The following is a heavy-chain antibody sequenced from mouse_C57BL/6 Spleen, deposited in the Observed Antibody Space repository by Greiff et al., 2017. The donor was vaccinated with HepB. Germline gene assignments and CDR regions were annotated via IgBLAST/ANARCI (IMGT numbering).Heavy chain of an antibody. CDR2: INPGSGGT. CDR1: GYAFTNYL. Sequence: QVQLQQSGAELVRPGTSVKVSCKASGYAFTNYLIEWVKQRPGQGLEWIGVINPGSGGTNYNEKFKGKATLTADKSSSTAYMQLSSLTSEDSAVYFCARGRDYGGVWGTGTTVTVSS. D-gene: IGHD2-4*01. J-gene: IGHJ1*03. V-gene: IGHV1-54*01. CDR3: ARGRDYGGV.